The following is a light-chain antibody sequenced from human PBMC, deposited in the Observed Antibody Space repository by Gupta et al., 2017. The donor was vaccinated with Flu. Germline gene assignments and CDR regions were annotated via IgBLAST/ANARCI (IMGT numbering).Light chain of an antibody. CDR1: SHDVGRSNR. CDR3: SSHAGRVTWV. Sequence: QSAPTQPRSVSGSPGQSVTIPCTGTSHDVGRSNRVSWYEQRPGKAPKLILYDVTERPAGVPVRFSGSKSGNTSSLTISGLQDDDAADYYCSSHAGRVTWVFGTGTTVTVL. CDR2: DVT. J-gene: IGLJ1*01. V-gene: IGLV2-11*01.